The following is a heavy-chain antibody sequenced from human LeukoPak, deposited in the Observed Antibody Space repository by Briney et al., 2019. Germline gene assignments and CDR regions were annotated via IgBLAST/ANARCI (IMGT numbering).Heavy chain of an antibody. CDR1: GGSISSYY. D-gene: IGHD1-1*01. Sequence: SETLSLTCTVSGGSISSYYWSWIRQPPGKGLEWIGYIYYSGSTNYNPSLKSRVTISVDTSKNQFSLKLSSVTAADTAVYYCAREGVWNDRNWFDPWGQGTLVTVSS. CDR3: AREGVWNDRNWFDP. V-gene: IGHV4-59*01. J-gene: IGHJ5*02. CDR2: IYYSGST.